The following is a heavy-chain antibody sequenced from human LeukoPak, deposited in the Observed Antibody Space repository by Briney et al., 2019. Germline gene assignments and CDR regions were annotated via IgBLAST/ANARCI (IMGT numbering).Heavy chain of an antibody. V-gene: IGHV3-72*01. CDR2: TRDKTNGYTT. D-gene: IGHD6-19*01. Sequence: PGGSLRLSCAASGFTLSDHYIDWVSQAPGKGLEWVGRTRDKTNGYTTEYAASVKGRFSISRDDSKNSLYLQMNSLKTEDTAVYYSIRLRYNSVWDVDYWGQGTLVTVSS. J-gene: IGHJ4*02. CDR1: GFTLSDHY. CDR3: IRLRYNSVWDVDY.